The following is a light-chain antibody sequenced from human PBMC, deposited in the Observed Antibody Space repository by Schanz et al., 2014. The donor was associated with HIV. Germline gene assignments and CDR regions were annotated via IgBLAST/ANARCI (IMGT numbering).Light chain of an antibody. CDR1: QSISAW. J-gene: IGKJ2*01. V-gene: IGKV1-5*03. Sequence: DIQMTQSPSTLSASVGDRVSLTCRASQSISAWLAWYQQKPGRAPKLLLYEASTLETGVPSTFSGSGSGTEFTLTISSLQPDDFATYYCLQYDDESYTFGQGTKLEIK. CDR2: EAS. CDR3: LQYDDESYT.